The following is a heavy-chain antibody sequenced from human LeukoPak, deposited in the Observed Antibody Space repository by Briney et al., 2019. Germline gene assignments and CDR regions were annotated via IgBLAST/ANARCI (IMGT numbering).Heavy chain of an antibody. CDR1: GGSISSSSYY. Sequence: SETLSLTCTVSGGSISSSSYYWGWIRQPPGKGLEWIGSIYYSGSTYYNPSLKSRVTISVDTSKNQFSLKLSSVTAADTAVYYCARGPDDYGDYLFDYWGQGTLVTVSS. CDR2: IYYSGST. J-gene: IGHJ4*02. V-gene: IGHV4-39*07. D-gene: IGHD4-17*01. CDR3: ARGPDDYGDYLFDY.